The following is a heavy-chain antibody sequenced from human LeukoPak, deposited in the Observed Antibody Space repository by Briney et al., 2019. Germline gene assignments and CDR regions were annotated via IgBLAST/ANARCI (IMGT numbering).Heavy chain of an antibody. CDR2: IFYSGST. D-gene: IGHD1-1*01. J-gene: IGHJ4*02. CDR3: ARRQTAGTSHFDY. Sequence: SETLSLTCTVSGGSISSVGYYWGWIRQPPGKGLEWIGDIFYSGSTLYNPSLRSRVTISVDTSKNQFSLKLSSVTAADTAVYYCARRQTAGTSHFDYWGQGTLVTVSS. V-gene: IGHV4-39*01. CDR1: GGSISSVGYY.